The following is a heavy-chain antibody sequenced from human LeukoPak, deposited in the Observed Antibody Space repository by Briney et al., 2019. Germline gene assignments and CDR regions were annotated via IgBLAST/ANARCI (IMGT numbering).Heavy chain of an antibody. J-gene: IGHJ4*02. CDR3: ARVGRYCSGGSCYEGFDY. CDR1: GGSISSYY. CDR2: IYYSGST. V-gene: IGHV4-59*01. Sequence: SETLSLTCTVSGGSISSYYWSWIRQPPGKGLEWIGYIYYSGSTNYNPSLKSRVTISVDTSKNQFSLTLSSVTAADTAVYYCARVGRYCSGGSCYEGFDYWGQGTLVTVSS. D-gene: IGHD2-15*01.